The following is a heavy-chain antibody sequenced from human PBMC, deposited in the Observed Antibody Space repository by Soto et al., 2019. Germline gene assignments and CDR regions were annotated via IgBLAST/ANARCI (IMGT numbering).Heavy chain of an antibody. CDR3: AREGSSDALRYFDWPQGAFDI. V-gene: IGHV4-31*03. Sequence: SETLSLTCTVSGGSISRCGYYWSWIRQHPGKGLEWIGYIYYSGSTYYNPSLKSRVTISVDTSKNQFSLKLSSVTAADTAVHYCAREGSSDALRYFDWPQGAFDIWGQGTMVTVSS. CDR1: GGSISRCGYY. J-gene: IGHJ3*02. D-gene: IGHD3-9*01. CDR2: IYYSGST.